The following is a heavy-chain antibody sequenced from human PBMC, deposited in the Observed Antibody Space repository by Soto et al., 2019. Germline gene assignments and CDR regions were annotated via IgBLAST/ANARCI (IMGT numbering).Heavy chain of an antibody. CDR2: IIPMYGTA. CDR3: ARGLSYCSGGSCYIFQQ. J-gene: IGHJ1*01. CDR1: GGNFDSYA. Sequence: QVQLVQSGAEVKKPGSSVKVSCRASGGNFDSYAISWVRQAPGQGLEWMGGIIPMYGTANYAQKFQDRVTFTADKSTSTAYMDLRSLRSDDTAVFYCARGLSYCSGGSCYIFQQCGQGTLVTVSS. D-gene: IGHD2-15*01. V-gene: IGHV1-69*06.